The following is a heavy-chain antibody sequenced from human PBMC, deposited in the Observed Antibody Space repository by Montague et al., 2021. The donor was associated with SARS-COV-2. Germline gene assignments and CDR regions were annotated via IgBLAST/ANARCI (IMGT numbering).Heavy chain of an antibody. D-gene: IGHD6-6*01. Sequence: SETLSLTCTVSGASVASGNFYWSWIRQPPGKGLEWIGYMYYTGHTXYNPSLESRVTMPVDPSKNQLSLTLTSVTAADTAVYYCARSRANVPSRPGFDYWGQGALVTVSS. J-gene: IGHJ4*02. CDR3: ARSRANVPSRPGFDY. CDR1: GASVASGNFY. CDR2: MYYTGHT. V-gene: IGHV4-61*01.